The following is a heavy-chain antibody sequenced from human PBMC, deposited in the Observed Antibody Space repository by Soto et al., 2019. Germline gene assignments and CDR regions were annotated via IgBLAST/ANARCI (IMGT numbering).Heavy chain of an antibody. D-gene: IGHD3-16*02. CDR3: AKDRYLNHGVDY. Sequence: EVQLLESGGGLVQPGGSLRLSCAASGFTFSSYAMSWVRQAPGKWLEWVSAISGSGGSTYYADSVKGRFTISRDNSKNTLYLQMNSLRAEDTAVYYCAKDRYLNHGVDYWGQGTLVTVSS. V-gene: IGHV3-23*01. J-gene: IGHJ4*02. CDR2: ISGSGGST. CDR1: GFTFSSYA.